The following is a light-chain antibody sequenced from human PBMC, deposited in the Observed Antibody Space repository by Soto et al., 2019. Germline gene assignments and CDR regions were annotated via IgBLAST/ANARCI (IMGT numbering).Light chain of an antibody. CDR1: SSDVGGYNY. CDR2: DVS. J-gene: IGLJ3*02. CDR3: CSYAGNSLWV. Sequence: QSALTQPRSVSGSPGQSGTISCTGTSSDVGGYNYVSWYQQHPGKAPKLVISDVSKWPSGVPDRFSGSKSGNTASLTISGIQAEDEADYYCCSYAGNSLWVFGGGTQLTVL. V-gene: IGLV2-11*01.